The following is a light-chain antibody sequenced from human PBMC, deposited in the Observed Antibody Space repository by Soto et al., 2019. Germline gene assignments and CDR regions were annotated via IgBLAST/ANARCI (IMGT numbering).Light chain of an antibody. CDR2: DAS. Sequence: DIQMTQSPSTLSASVGDRVTITCRASQSITIWLAWYQQKPGKAPKLLIYDASSLESGVPSRFSGSGSGTEFTLTISSLQPDDFATYYCQQYKTYWTFGQGTKVEV. V-gene: IGKV1-5*01. CDR1: QSITIW. J-gene: IGKJ1*01. CDR3: QQYKTYWT.